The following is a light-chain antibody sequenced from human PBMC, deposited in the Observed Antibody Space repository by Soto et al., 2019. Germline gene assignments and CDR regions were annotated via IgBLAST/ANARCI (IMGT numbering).Light chain of an antibody. CDR1: SSDVGGYNY. CDR3: SSYTISSTLMV. CDR2: DVS. J-gene: IGLJ2*01. V-gene: IGLV2-14*01. Sequence: QSALTQPASVSGSPGQSITISCTGTSSDVGGYNYVSWYQQHPARAPKLMIYDVSDRPSGVSNRFSGSKSGNTASLTISGLQDEDEADEYCSSYTISSTLMVFGGGTKLTVL.